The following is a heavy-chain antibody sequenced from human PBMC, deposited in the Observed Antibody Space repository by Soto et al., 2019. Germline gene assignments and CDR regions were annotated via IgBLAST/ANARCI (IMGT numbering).Heavy chain of an antibody. D-gene: IGHD3-22*01. Sequence: SVNVSCKAAGGTFSSYAISWVRQAPGQGLEWMGGIIPIFGTANYAQKFQGRVTITADESTSTAYMELSSLRSEDTAVYYCAREESYSGYYPHDAFDIWGQGTMVTVSS. CDR3: AREESYSGYYPHDAFDI. J-gene: IGHJ3*02. CDR2: IIPIFGTA. CDR1: GGTFSSYA. V-gene: IGHV1-69*13.